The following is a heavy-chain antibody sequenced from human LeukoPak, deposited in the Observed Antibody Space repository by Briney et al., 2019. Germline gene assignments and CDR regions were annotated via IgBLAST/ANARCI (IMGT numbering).Heavy chain of an antibody. V-gene: IGHV3-30*02. J-gene: IGHJ6*03. CDR3: AKDGGSGLRGAFLDYYYYMDV. CDR1: GFTFSRNG. Sequence: PGGSLRLSCSASGFTFSRNGMHWVRQAPGKGLEWVAFIRYDGSNKYNADSVKGRFTISRDNSKNTLYLQMNSLRAEDTAVYYCAKDGGSGLRGAFLDYYYYMDVWGKGTTVTVSS. CDR2: IRYDGSNK. D-gene: IGHD3-10*01.